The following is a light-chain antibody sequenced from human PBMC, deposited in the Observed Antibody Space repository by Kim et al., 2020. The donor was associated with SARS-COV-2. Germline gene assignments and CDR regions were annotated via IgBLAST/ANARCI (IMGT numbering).Light chain of an antibody. CDR1: QSVLYSSNNENH. CDR2: WAS. CDR3: QQFYSSPIT. V-gene: IGKV4-1*01. J-gene: IGKJ5*01. Sequence: DIVLTQSPDSLAVSLGERATINCKSSQSVLYSSNNENHLAWYQQKPGQTPKLLIYWASTRASGVPDRFSGSGSETDFTLTISSLQAEDVAVYYCQQFYSSPITFGQGTRLEIK.